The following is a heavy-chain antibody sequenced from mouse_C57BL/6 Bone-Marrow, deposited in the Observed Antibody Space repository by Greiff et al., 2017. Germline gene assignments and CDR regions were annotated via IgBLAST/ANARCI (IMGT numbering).Heavy chain of an antibody. D-gene: IGHD3-2*02. V-gene: IGHV3-6*01. Sequence: ESGPGLVKPSQSLSLTCSVTGYSITSGYYWNWIRQFPGNKLEWMGYISYDGSNNYNASLKNRISITRDTSKNQFFLKLNSVTTEDTATYYCAVRQLRRRMFAYWGQGTLVTVSA. J-gene: IGHJ3*01. CDR3: AVRQLRRRMFAY. CDR1: GYSITSGYY. CDR2: ISYDGSN.